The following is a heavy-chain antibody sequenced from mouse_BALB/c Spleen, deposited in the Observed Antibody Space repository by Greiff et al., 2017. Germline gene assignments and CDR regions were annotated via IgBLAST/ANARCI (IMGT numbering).Heavy chain of an antibody. CDR2: ILPGSGST. CDR1: GYTFSSYW. CDR3: ARRGPKHYYAMDY. D-gene: IGHD3-3*01. V-gene: IGHV1-9*01. Sequence: QVQLQQSGAELMKPGASVKISCKATGYTFSSYWIEWVKQRPGHGLEWIGEILPGSGSTNYNEKFKGKATFTADTSSNTAYMQLSSLTSEDSAVYYCARRGPKHYYAMDYWGQGTSVTVSS. J-gene: IGHJ4*01.